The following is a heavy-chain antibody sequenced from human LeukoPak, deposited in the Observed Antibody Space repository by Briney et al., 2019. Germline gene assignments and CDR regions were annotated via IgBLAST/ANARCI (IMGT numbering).Heavy chain of an antibody. V-gene: IGHV3-23*01. CDR3: ANTRRVVAAHIDY. CDR1: GFTFSSYA. D-gene: IGHD2-15*01. Sequence: SGGSLRLSCAASGFTFSSYAMSWVRQAPGKGLEWVSAISGSGGSTYYADSVKGRFTISRDNSKNTLYLQMNSLRAEDTAVYYCANTRRVVAAHIDYWGQGTLVTVSS. CDR2: ISGSGGST. J-gene: IGHJ4*02.